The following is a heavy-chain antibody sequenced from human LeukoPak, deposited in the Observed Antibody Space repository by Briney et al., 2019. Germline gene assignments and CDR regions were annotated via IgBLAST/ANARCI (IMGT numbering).Heavy chain of an antibody. CDR2: IYSGGST. V-gene: IGHV3-53*01. D-gene: IGHD3-16*01. CDR1: GFTVSSNY. J-gene: IGHJ6*03. CDR3: ARDPRGDYYYYYMDV. Sequence: KTGGSLRLSCAASGFTVSSNYMSWVRLAPGKGLEWVSVIYSGGSTYYADSVKGRFTISRDNAKNSLYLQMNSLRAEDTAVYYCARDPRGDYYYYYMDVWGKGTTVTVSS.